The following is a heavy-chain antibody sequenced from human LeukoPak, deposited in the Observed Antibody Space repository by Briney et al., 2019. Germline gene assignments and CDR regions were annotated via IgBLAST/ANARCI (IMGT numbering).Heavy chain of an antibody. CDR2: IYHSGST. Sequence: SETLSLTCTVSGGSISSGGYYWSWIRQPPGKGLEWIGYIYHSGSTYYNPSLKSRVTISVDRSKNQFSLKLSSVTAADTAVYYCARAWAYTAMVTGWFDPWGQGTLVTVSS. CDR3: ARAWAYTAMVTGWFDP. V-gene: IGHV4-30-2*01. CDR1: GGSISSGGYY. D-gene: IGHD5-18*01. J-gene: IGHJ5*02.